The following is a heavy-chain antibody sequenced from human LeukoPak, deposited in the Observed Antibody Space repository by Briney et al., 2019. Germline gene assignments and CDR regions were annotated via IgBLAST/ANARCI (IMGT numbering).Heavy chain of an antibody. CDR1: GYSFTSHW. Sequence: GESLKISCKGSGYSFTSHWIGWVRQVPGEGLEWMGIIYPGDSDTRYSTSFQGPVTISADKSISTAYLQWNSLKASDTAMYYCARHEYSGSQTYYYYGMDVWGQGTTVTVSS. CDR3: ARHEYSGSQTYYYYGMDV. CDR2: IYPGDSDT. D-gene: IGHD1-26*01. V-gene: IGHV5-51*01. J-gene: IGHJ6*02.